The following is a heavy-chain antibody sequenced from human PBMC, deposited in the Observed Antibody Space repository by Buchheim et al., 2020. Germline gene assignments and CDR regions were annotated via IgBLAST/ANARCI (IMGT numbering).Heavy chain of an antibody. CDR2: IYNDA. D-gene: IGHD3-9*01. V-gene: IGHV3-74*01. CDR1: RFTLSSYW. J-gene: IGHJ4*02. CDR3: VRGNSGYGNFDY. Sequence: EVQLVESGGGLVQPGGSLRLSCTASRFTLSSYWMHWVRQAPGKGLVWVSRIYNDAYYADSVKGRFTISRDNAKNTLSLQMNSLTADDTALYYCVRGNSGYGNFDYWGQGTL.